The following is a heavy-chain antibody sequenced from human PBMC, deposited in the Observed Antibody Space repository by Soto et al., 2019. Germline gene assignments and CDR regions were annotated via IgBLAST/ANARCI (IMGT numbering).Heavy chain of an antibody. CDR1: GYTFTGYY. Sequence: QVQLVQSGADVKTPGASVRVSCKASGYTFTGYYVHWVREVPGQGFEWMGWINPETGGTSYAQKFQGRVTLSRDTSINTAYLELSRLRFDDAAVYFCARERYQVISDGMDVWGQGTTVTVSS. V-gene: IGHV1-2*02. CDR3: ARERYQVISDGMDV. D-gene: IGHD2-2*01. J-gene: IGHJ6*02. CDR2: INPETGGT.